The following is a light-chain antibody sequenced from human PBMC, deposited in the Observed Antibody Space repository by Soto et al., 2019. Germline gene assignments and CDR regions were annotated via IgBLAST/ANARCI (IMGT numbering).Light chain of an antibody. J-gene: IGKJ1*01. CDR1: QSVSSNY. V-gene: IGKV3-20*01. CDR3: QQYGSSPWT. CDR2: GAS. Sequence: EIVLTQSPGTLSLSPGEGATLSCRASQSVSSNYLAWYQQKPGQAPRLLIYGASSRATGIPDRFSGSGSGTDFILTISRLEPEDFAVFYCQQYGSSPWTFGQGTKAEIK.